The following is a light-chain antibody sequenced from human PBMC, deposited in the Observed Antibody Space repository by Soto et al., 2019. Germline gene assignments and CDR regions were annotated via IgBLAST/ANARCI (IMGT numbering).Light chain of an antibody. Sequence: EIVLTQSPGTLSLSPGERATLSCRASQSVSSSYLAWYQQKPGQAPRLLIYGASSRATGIPDRFSGSGSGTDCTLTISRLEPEDFAVYYCQQYGSSPFTFGPGTKVDIK. J-gene: IGKJ3*01. CDR2: GAS. CDR3: QQYGSSPFT. V-gene: IGKV3-20*01. CDR1: QSVSSSY.